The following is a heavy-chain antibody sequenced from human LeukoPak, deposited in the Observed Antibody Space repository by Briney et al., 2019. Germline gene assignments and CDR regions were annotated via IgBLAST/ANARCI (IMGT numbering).Heavy chain of an antibody. J-gene: IGHJ3*01. CDR3: AKVRGSDAFDL. CDR2: IIPILSQT. Sequence: SSVKVSCKSSGGTISTHAINWVRQAPGQGLEWMGRIIPILSQTNYALKFRGRFTMTADESTNTAYMELSSLKSEDTAVYFCAKVRGSDAFDLWDQGTMVTVSS. V-gene: IGHV1-69*11. D-gene: IGHD3-10*01. CDR1: GGTISTHA.